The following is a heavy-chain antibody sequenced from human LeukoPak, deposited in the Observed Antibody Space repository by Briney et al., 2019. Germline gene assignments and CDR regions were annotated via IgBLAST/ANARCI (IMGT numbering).Heavy chain of an antibody. V-gene: IGHV3-23*01. CDR3: AKQDYGSGSYYPDY. CDR2: ISSSGGST. Sequence: GGSLRLSCAASGFTFSSYGMNWARQAPGKGLEWVSAISSSGGSTYYADSVKGRFTISRDNSKNTLYLQMNSLRAEDTAVYYCAKQDYGSGSYYPDYWGQGTLVTVSS. J-gene: IGHJ4*02. D-gene: IGHD3-10*01. CDR1: GFTFSSYG.